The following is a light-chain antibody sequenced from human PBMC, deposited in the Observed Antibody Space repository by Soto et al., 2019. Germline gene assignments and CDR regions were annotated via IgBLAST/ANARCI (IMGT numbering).Light chain of an antibody. CDR2: EVS. J-gene: IGLJ1*01. CDR3: NSYTSSSSV. CDR1: SSDVGGYNY. V-gene: IGLV2-14*01. Sequence: TQPASVSGSPGQAISISCTGTSSDVGGYNYVSWYQQHPGKAPKLIIYEVSNRPSGVSNRFSGSKSANTASLTISGLQAEDEADYYCNSYTSSSSVFGTGTKVTVL.